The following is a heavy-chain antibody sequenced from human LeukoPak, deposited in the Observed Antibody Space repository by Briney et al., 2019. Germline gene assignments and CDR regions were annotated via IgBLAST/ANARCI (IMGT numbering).Heavy chain of an antibody. CDR1: GGTFSSYA. CDR3: AIWSSGYYYYYMDV. J-gene: IGHJ6*03. Sequence: ASVKVSCKASGGTFSSYAISWVRQAPGQGLEWMGGIIPIFGTANYAQKFQGRVTITTDESTSTAYMELSSLRSEDTAAYYCAIWSSGYYYYYMDVWGKGTTVTVSS. CDR2: IIPIFGTA. V-gene: IGHV1-69*05. D-gene: IGHD3-3*01.